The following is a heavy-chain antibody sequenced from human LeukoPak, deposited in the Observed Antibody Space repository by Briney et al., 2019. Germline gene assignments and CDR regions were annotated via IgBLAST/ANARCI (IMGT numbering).Heavy chain of an antibody. Sequence: PSETLSLTCAVYGGSFSGYYWSWIRQPPGKGLEWIGGINHSGSTNYNPSLKSRVTISVDTSKNQFSLKLSSVTAADTAVYYCASRTAMVTWAYWGQGTLVTVSS. CDR1: GGSFSGYY. V-gene: IGHV4-34*01. J-gene: IGHJ4*02. CDR3: ASRTAMVTWAY. CDR2: INHSGST. D-gene: IGHD5-18*01.